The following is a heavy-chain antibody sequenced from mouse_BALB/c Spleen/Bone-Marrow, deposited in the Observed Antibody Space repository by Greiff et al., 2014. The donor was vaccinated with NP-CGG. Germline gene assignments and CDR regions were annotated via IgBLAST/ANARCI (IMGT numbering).Heavy chain of an antibody. D-gene: IGHD1-1*01. V-gene: IGHV1-87*01. CDR3: ARSSPYAMDY. J-gene: IGHJ4*01. Sequence: LQESGAELARPGASVKLSCKASGYTFTSYWMQWVKQRPGQGLEWIGAIYPGDGDTRYTQKFKGKATLTADKSSSTAYMQLSLASEDSAVYYCARSSPYAMDYWGQGTSVTVSS. CDR2: IYPGDGDT. CDR1: GYTFTSYW.